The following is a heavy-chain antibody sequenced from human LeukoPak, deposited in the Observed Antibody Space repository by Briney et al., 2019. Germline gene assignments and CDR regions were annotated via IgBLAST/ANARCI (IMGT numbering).Heavy chain of an antibody. D-gene: IGHD5-12*01. CDR2: IIPMFGTP. V-gene: IGHV1-69*05. J-gene: IGHJ5*01. CDR1: GGSFNNYA. CDR3: ARGFSGYDFTNWFDS. Sequence: SVKVSCKASGGSFNNYAFTWVRQAPGQGLEWVGGIIPMFGTPKYAQEFQGRVTITTDESTSTAYMELSSLTSEDTAMYYCARGFSGYDFTNWFDSWGQGTLVAVSS.